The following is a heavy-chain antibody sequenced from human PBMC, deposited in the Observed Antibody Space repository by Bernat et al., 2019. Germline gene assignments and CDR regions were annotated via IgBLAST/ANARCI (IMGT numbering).Heavy chain of an antibody. CDR3: ARSKGYYASSGYYFDY. J-gene: IGHJ4*02. D-gene: IGHD3-22*01. V-gene: IGHV4-34*01. CDR2: INHSGST. Sequence: QVQLQQWGAGLLKPSETLSLTCAVYGGSFSGYYWSWIRQPPGKGLEWIGEINHSGSTNYNPSLKSRVTISVDTSKNQFSLKLSSVTAADTAVYYCARSKGYYASSGYYFDYWGQGTLVTVSS. CDR1: GGSFSGYY.